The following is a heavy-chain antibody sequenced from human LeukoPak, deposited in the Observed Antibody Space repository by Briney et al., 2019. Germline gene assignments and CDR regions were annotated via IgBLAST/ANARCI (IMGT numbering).Heavy chain of an antibody. J-gene: IGHJ5*02. CDR3: ARESGCSVGSCWPWFDP. Sequence: PGGSLRLSCAASGFTFSSYAMHWVRQAPGKGLEWVAVISYDGSNKYYADSVKGRFTISRDNSKNTLYLQMNSLRAEDTAVYYCARESGCSVGSCWPWFDPWGQGTLVTVSS. CDR1: GFTFSSYA. V-gene: IGHV3-30-3*01. CDR2: ISYDGSNK. D-gene: IGHD2-15*01.